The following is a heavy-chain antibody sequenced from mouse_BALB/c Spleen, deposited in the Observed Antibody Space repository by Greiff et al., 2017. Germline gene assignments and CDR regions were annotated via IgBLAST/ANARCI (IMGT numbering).Heavy chain of an antibody. CDR3: ARCGNYRVNFDY. J-gene: IGHJ2*01. V-gene: IGHV1-7*01. CDR1: GYTFTSYW. D-gene: IGHD2-1*01. CDR2: INPSTGYT. Sequence: VQLQQSGAELAKPGASVKMSCKASGYTFTSYWMHWVKQRPGQGLEWIGYINPSTGYTEYNQKFKDKATLTADKSSSTAYMQLSSLTSEDSAVYYCARCGNYRVNFDYWGQGTTLTVSS.